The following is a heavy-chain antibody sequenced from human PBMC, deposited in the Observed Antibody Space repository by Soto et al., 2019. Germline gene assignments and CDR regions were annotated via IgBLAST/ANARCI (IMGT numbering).Heavy chain of an antibody. CDR3: ARVRDAVAARLDFDY. Sequence: QVQLVQSGAEVKKPGASVKVSCKASGYTFTSYDINWVRQATGQGLEWMGWMNPNSGNTGYAQKFQGRVTMTRNTFISTAYMELSSMRSEGTAVYYCARVRDAVAARLDFDYWGQGTLVTVSS. D-gene: IGHD6-6*01. V-gene: IGHV1-8*01. CDR2: MNPNSGNT. J-gene: IGHJ4*02. CDR1: GYTFTSYD.